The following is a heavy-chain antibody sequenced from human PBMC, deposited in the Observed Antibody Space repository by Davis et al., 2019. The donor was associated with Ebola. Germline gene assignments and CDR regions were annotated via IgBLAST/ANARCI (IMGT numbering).Heavy chain of an antibody. CDR3: AKDQWEDDYWYFDH. CDR2: ISGSGGST. Sequence: GESLKISCAASGFTFSTHAMIWVRQAPGKGLEWVSGISGSGGSTYYADSVKGRFTISRDNSNNTLYLQMNSLRAEDTALYYCAKDQWEDDYWYFDHWGRGTLVTVSS. V-gene: IGHV3-23*01. CDR1: GFTFSTHA. J-gene: IGHJ2*01. D-gene: IGHD1-26*01.